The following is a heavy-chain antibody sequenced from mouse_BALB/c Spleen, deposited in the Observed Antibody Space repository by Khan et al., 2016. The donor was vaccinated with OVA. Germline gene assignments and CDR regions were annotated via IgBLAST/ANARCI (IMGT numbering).Heavy chain of an antibody. CDR1: DYTFTSYY. J-gene: IGHJ3*01. CDR3: SRGGYGAFAY. Sequence: VQLQQSGPELVKPGASVRISCKASDYTFTSYYIHWVKQRPGPGLEWIGWIYPGNINNNYTERFKGKATLTADKSCRTAYMNISSLPSEDSAGYFWSRGGYGAFAYWGQGTLVTVSA. D-gene: IGHD2-2*01. CDR2: IYPGNINN. V-gene: IGHV1S56*01.